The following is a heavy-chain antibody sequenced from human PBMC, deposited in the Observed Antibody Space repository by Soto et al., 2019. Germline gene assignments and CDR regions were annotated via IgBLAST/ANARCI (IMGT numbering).Heavy chain of an antibody. J-gene: IGHJ4*02. CDR2: IYYSGST. V-gene: IGHV4-39*01. Sequence: SETLSLTCTVSGGSISSSSYYWGWIRQPPGKGLEWIGSIYYSGSTYYNPSLKSRVTISVDTSKNQFSLKLSSVTAADTAVYYCARQDRAPFFSSSWPLDYWGQGTLVTVSS. D-gene: IGHD6-13*01. CDR3: ARQDRAPFFSSSWPLDY. CDR1: GGSISSSSYY.